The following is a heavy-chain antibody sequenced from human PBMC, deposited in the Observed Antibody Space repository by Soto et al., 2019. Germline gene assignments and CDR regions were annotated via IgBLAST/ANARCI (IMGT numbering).Heavy chain of an antibody. V-gene: IGHV1-69*06. CDR1: GGTFSSFA. Sequence: QVQLVQSGAEVKKPGSSVKVSCKASGGTFSSFAISWVRQAPGQGLEWMGGIIPIFGTANYAQKFQGRVTITADKSTSTAYMELSSLRSEDTAVYYCARVLTVRGVITPREDYWGQGTLVTVSS. CDR3: ARVLTVRGVITPREDY. D-gene: IGHD3-10*01. CDR2: IIPIFGTA. J-gene: IGHJ4*02.